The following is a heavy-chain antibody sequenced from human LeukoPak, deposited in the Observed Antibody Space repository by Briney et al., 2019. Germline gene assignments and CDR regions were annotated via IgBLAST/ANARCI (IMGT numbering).Heavy chain of an antibody. CDR2: LYTGGDT. Sequence: GGSLRLSCAASGLTVSSNYMSWVRQAPGKGLEWVSVLYTGGDTYYADSVKGRFTVSRHNSNNTLYLQMNSLRVEDTAVYYCARARSLSRDGSRAVDYWGLGTLVTVSS. CDR1: GLTVSSNY. D-gene: IGHD5-24*01. CDR3: ARARSLSRDGSRAVDY. J-gene: IGHJ4*02. V-gene: IGHV3-53*04.